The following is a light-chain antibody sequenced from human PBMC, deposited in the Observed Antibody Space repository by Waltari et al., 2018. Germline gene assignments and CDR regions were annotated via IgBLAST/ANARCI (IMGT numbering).Light chain of an antibody. Sequence: QSALTQPASVSGSPGQSITASCIGTSNDIGGYTFVSWFQQHPGRAPKLMIYDVSERPLGVSNRFSGSKSGNTASLTISGLQAEDEADYYCFSYAGSNSFAFGGGTRVTVL. CDR3: FSYAGSNSFA. J-gene: IGLJ2*01. V-gene: IGLV2-23*02. CDR1: SNDIGGYTF. CDR2: DVS.